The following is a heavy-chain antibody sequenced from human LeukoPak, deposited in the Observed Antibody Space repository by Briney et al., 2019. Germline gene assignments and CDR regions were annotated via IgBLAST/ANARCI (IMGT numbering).Heavy chain of an antibody. CDR2: ISGSGGFT. J-gene: IGHJ4*02. V-gene: IGHV3-23*01. CDR1: GLTFRNAW. CDR3: AKGIRFPPNENYFNY. Sequence: AGGSLRLSCAASGLTFRNAWMTWVRQAPGKGLEWVSSISGSGGFTYYADSVKGRFTISRDNSKNTLYLLINSLRAEDTAVYYCAKGIRFPPNENYFNYWGQGTLVTVSS. D-gene: IGHD3-3*01.